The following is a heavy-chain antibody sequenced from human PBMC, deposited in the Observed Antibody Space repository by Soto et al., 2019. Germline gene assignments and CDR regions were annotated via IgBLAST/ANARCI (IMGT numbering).Heavy chain of an antibody. J-gene: IGHJ4*02. Sequence: VQLVESGGGLVQPGRSLRLSCAASGFTFGDYAMHWVRQTPGKGLEWVSCISWNSDSIAYADSVKGRFTISRDNAKNSLYLQMNSLRAEDTALYYCTKDIGSSYFTYYFDSWGQGTLVTVSS. CDR1: GFTFGDYA. D-gene: IGHD6-13*01. V-gene: IGHV3-9*01. CDR3: TKDIGSSYFTYYFDS. CDR2: ISWNSDSI.